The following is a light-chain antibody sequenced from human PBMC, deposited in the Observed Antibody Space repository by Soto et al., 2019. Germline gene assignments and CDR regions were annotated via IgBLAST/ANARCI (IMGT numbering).Light chain of an antibody. CDR3: AAWDDSLNGYVV. CDR1: SSNIGSNA. Sequence: QAVVTQPPSASGTPGQRVTISCSGSSSNIGSNAVSWYQQLPGTAPKLFIHTNNQRPSGVPDRFSGSKSGTSASLAISGLGSEDEADYYCAAWDDSLNGYVVFGGGTKVTVL. J-gene: IGLJ2*01. V-gene: IGLV1-44*01. CDR2: TNN.